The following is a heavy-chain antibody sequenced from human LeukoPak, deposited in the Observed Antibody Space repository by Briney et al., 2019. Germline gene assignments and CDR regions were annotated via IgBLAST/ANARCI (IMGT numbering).Heavy chain of an antibody. CDR1: GDSISSSSSY. J-gene: IGHJ4*02. Sequence: SETLSLTCTVSGDSISSSSSYWGWIRQPPGEGLEWFGSIYYSGSTYYNTSLKSRLTISVDTSKNQFSLRLNSVTAADTAVYYCARVHYLSGSRATIFDYWGQGTLVTVSS. CDR2: IYYSGST. V-gene: IGHV4-39*01. CDR3: ARVHYLSGSRATIFDY. D-gene: IGHD1-26*01.